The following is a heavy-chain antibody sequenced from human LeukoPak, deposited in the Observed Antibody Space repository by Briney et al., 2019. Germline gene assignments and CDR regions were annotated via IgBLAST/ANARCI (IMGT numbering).Heavy chain of an antibody. CDR3: ARAYSSSWYFNWFDP. CDR2: IHTSGST. V-gene: IGHV4-4*07. CDR1: GGSISSYY. Sequence: ASETLSLTCTVSGGSISSYYWSWIRQPAGKGLEWIGRIHTSGSTNYSPSLKSRVTISVDTSKNQFSLKLSSVTAADTAVYYCARAYSSSWYFNWFDPWGQGTLVTVSS. J-gene: IGHJ5*02. D-gene: IGHD6-13*01.